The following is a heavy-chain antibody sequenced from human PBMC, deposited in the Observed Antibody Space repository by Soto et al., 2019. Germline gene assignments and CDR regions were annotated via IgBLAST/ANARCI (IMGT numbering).Heavy chain of an antibody. V-gene: IGHV4-34*09. D-gene: IGHD1-1*01. Sequence: PSETLSLTCAVHGGPFSGYYWSWIRQPPGKGLEWIGEINYSGNTNYTPSLKSRVAISVDTSRNDFSLRLSSVTAADTAVYYCTTGGDASKTGYWGQGTLVTVSS. CDR2: INYSGNT. J-gene: IGHJ4*02. CDR1: GGPFSGYY. CDR3: TTGGDASKTGY.